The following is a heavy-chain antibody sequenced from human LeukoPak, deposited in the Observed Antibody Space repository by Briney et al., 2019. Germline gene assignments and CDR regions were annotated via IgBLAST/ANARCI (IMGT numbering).Heavy chain of an antibody. CDR3: AQSGTRSGWSRGLDY. CDR1: GYTFTGYY. Sequence: GASVKVSCKASGYTFTGYYMHWVRQAPGQGLEWMGWINPNSGGTNYAQKFQGRVTMTRDTSISTAYMELSRLRSDDTAVYYCAQSGTRSGWSRGLDYWGQGTLVTVSS. V-gene: IGHV1-2*02. J-gene: IGHJ4*02. CDR2: INPNSGGT. D-gene: IGHD6-19*01.